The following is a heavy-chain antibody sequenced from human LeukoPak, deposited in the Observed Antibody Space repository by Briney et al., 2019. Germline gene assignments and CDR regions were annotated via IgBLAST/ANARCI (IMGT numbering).Heavy chain of an antibody. Sequence: SETLSLTCAVYGGSFSGYYWSWIRQPPGKGLEWIGEINHSGSTNYNPSLKSRVTISVDTSKNQFSLKLSSVTAADTAAYYCARGVGRPAAIWEGSDYWGQGTLVTVSS. CDR2: INHSGST. V-gene: IGHV4-34*01. D-gene: IGHD2-2*01. CDR1: GGSFSGYY. CDR3: ARGVGRPAAIWEGSDY. J-gene: IGHJ4*02.